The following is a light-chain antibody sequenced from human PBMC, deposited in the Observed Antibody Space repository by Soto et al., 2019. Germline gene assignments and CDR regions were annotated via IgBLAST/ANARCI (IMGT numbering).Light chain of an antibody. V-gene: IGKV3-15*01. CDR3: QHYNNLPLT. Sequence: EIVVTQSPATLSLATGQRATLSCRTSQNINNKLVCYQQNPGQAHRLLIYGASTRATGIPARFSGSGSGTEFTLTISSRQSEDFAVYYCQHYNNLPLTFGGGTQVEIK. J-gene: IGKJ4*01. CDR2: GAS. CDR1: QNINNK.